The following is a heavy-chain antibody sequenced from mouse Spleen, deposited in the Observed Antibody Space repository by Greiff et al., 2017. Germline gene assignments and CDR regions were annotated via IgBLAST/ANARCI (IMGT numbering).Heavy chain of an antibody. Sequence: VQVVESGAELARPGASVKMSCKASGYTFTSYTMHWVKQRPGQGLEWIGYINPSSGYTNYNQKFKDKATLTADKSSSTAYMQLSSLTSEDSAVYYCARDCNYERYAMDYWGQGTSVTVSS. J-gene: IGHJ4*01. CDR1: GYTFTSYT. D-gene: IGHD2-1*01. CDR3: ARDCNYERYAMDY. V-gene: IGHV1-4*01. CDR2: INPSSGYT.